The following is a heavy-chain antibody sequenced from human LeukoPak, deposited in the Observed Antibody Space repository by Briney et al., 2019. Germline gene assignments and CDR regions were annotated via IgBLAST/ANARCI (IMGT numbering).Heavy chain of an antibody. V-gene: IGHV3-21*04. D-gene: IGHD3-22*01. CDR2: ISSSSSYI. CDR1: GFTFSSYS. CDR3: ARPRGYYDSFDY. J-gene: IGHJ4*02. Sequence: PGGSLRLSCAASGFTFSSYSMNWVRQAPGKGLEWVSSISSSSSYIYYADSVKGRFTISRDNAKNSLYLQMNSLRAEDTAVYYCARPRGYYDSFDYWGQGTLVTVSS.